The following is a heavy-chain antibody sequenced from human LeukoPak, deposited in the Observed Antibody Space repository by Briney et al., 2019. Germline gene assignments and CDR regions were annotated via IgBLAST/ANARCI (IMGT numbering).Heavy chain of an antibody. D-gene: IGHD6-13*01. CDR1: GYTFTGYY. CDR3: ARGTKQQLLGDWFDP. J-gene: IGHJ5*02. CDR2: INPNSGGT. Sequence: ASVKVSCKAPGYTFTGYYMHWVRQAPGQGLEWMGWINPNSGGTNYAQKFQGWVTMTRDTSISTAYMELSRLRSDDTAVYYCARGTKQQLLGDWFDPWGQGTLVTVSS. V-gene: IGHV1-2*04.